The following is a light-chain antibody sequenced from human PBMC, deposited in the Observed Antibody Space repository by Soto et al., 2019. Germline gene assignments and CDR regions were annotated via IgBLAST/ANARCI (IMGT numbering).Light chain of an antibody. Sequence: EIVLTQSPGTLSLSPGERATLSCRASQSFSSSYLAWYQQKPGQAPRPLIYGASSRAIGIPDRFSGSWSGTDFTLTISRLEPEDFAVYYCQQYGSSPWTFGQGTKV. CDR3: QQYGSSPWT. V-gene: IGKV3-20*01. CDR1: QSFSSSY. CDR2: GAS. J-gene: IGKJ1*01.